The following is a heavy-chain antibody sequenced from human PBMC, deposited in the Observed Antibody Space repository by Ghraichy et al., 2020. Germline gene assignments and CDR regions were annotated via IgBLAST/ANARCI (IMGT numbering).Heavy chain of an antibody. CDR3: ARTDDGSLNAFDI. D-gene: IGHD5-24*01. Sequence: SQTLSLTCAVSGYSISSGYYWGWIRQPPGKGLEWIGSIHHSGSTYYTPSLKSRVTISLDTSKNQFSLKLTSVTAADTAVYYCARTDDGSLNAFDIWGHGTMVTVSS. CDR2: IHHSGST. CDR1: GYSISSGYY. V-gene: IGHV4-38-2*01. J-gene: IGHJ3*02.